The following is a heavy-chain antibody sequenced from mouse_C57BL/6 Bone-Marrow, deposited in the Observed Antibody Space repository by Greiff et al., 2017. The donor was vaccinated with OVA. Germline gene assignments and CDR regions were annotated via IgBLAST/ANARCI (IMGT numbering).Heavy chain of an antibody. J-gene: IGHJ1*03. CDR2: INPNNGGT. CDR3: ARDYGNYVYWYFDV. Sequence: EVQLQQSGPELVKPGASVKISCKASGYTFTDYYMIWVKQSHGKSLEWIGDINPNNGGTSYNQKFKGKATLTVDKSSSTAYMELRSLTSEDSAVYYCARDYGNYVYWYFDVWGTGTTVTVSS. D-gene: IGHD2-1*01. V-gene: IGHV1-26*01. CDR1: GYTFTDYY.